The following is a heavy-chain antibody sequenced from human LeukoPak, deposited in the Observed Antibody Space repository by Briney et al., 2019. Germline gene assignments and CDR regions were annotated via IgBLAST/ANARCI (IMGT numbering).Heavy chain of an antibody. CDR3: TTASYYYDSSGYPSYYFDY. D-gene: IGHD3-22*01. J-gene: IGHJ4*02. CDR2: IKSKTDGGTT. CDR1: GFTFSNAW. V-gene: IGHV3-15*01. Sequence: PGGSLRLSCAASGFTFSNAWMSWVRQAPGKGLEWVGRIKSKTDGGTTDYAAPVKGRFTISRDDSKNTLYLQMNSLKTEDTAVYYCTTASYYYDSSGYPSYYFDYWGQGTLVIVSS.